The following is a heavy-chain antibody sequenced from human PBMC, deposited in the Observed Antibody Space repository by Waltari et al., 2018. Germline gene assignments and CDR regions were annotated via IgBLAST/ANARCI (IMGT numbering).Heavy chain of an antibody. J-gene: IGHJ4*02. CDR1: GYSISSGYY. D-gene: IGHD3-3*01. CDR2: IYHSGST. CDR3: ASLDDFWSGYYHY. Sequence: QVQLQESGPGLVKPSETLSLTCAVSGYSISSGYYWGWIRQPPGKGLEWIGSIYHSGSTYDNPSLKSRVTISVDTSKNQFSLKLSSVTAADTAVYYCASLDDFWSGYYHYWGQGTLVTVSS. V-gene: IGHV4-38-2*01.